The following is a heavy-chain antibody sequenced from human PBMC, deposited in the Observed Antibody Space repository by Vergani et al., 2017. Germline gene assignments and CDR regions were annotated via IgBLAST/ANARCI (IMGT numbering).Heavy chain of an antibody. CDR2: ISGSGGST. J-gene: IGHJ4*02. V-gene: IGHV3-23*01. D-gene: IGHD6-19*01. CDR1: GFTFSSYA. Sequence: EVQLLESGGGLVQPGGSLRLSCAASGFTFSSYAMSWVRQAPGKGLEWVSAISGSGGSTYYADSVKGRFTISRDNSKNTLYLQLNSLRAEDTAVYYCAKDLCLPSNRIAVAGTFDYWGQGTLVTVSS. CDR3: AKDLCLPSNRIAVAGTFDY.